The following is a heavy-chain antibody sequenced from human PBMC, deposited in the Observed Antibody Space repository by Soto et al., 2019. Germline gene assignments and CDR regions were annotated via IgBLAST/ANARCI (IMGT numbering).Heavy chain of an antibody. J-gene: IGHJ5*02. CDR1: GDSASSNSAG. D-gene: IGHD6-13*01. CDR3: ARGGGTSSWGDWFDP. CDR2: TYYRSQWFD. Sequence: PSQTLSLTCAISGDSASSNSAGWNWIRQSPSRGLEWLGRTYYRSQWFDDYAFSVKSRITIYPDTSKNQFSLQLKSVTPEDTAVYYCARGGGTSSWGDWFDPWGQGILVTVSS. V-gene: IGHV6-1*01.